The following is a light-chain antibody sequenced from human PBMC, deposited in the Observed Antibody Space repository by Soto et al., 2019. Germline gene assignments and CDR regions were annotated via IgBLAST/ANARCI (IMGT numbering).Light chain of an antibody. Sequence: DIRMTQSPASLSASVGDRVTVTCRASQNIDKYLHWYQQKPGKAPNLLIFSASILQSGVPSRFTGSGSGTEFTLTISGLQPEDFATYYCQQTYSNSVPFGQGTKVDIX. CDR3: QQTYSNSVP. CDR1: QNIDKY. V-gene: IGKV1-39*01. J-gene: IGKJ1*01. CDR2: SAS.